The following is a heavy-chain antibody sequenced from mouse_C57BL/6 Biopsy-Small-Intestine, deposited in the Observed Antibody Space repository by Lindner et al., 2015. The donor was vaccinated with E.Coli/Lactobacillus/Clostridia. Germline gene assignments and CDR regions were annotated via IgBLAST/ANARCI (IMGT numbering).Heavy chain of an antibody. CDR2: INPYNGET. CDR3: ARSFYDGYFRPAFDV. CDR1: DYSFTDYF. J-gene: IGHJ1*01. Sequence: VQLQESGPELVKPGASVKISCKASDYSFTDYFMNWVKQSHGKSLEWIGRINPYNGETVYKQKFKGKATLTVDKSSSTAHMDLRSLTSEDSAVYYCARSFYDGYFRPAFDVWGAGTAVTVSS. V-gene: IGHV1-20*01. D-gene: IGHD2-3*01.